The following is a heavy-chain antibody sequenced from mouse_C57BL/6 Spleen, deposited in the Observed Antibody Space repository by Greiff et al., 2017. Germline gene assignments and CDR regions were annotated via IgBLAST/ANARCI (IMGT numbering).Heavy chain of an antibody. CDR1: GYTFTEYT. D-gene: IGHD2-2*01. Sequence: QVQLQQSGAELVKPGASVKLSCKASGYTFTEYTIHWVQQRSGQGLGWIGWFYPGGGSIKYNEKFKDKATLTAATSSSTVYMELSIVTSEDAAVYFGTRHEGDMVTLDYWGQGTTLTVSS. J-gene: IGHJ2*01. V-gene: IGHV1-62-2*01. CDR3: TRHEGDMVTLDY. CDR2: FYPGGGSI.